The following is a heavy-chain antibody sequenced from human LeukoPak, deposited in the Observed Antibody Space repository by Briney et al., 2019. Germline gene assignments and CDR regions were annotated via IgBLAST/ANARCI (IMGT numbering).Heavy chain of an antibody. J-gene: IGHJ4*02. Sequence: GGSLRHSCAASGFTFSSYWMHWVRQAPGKGLVWVSRINSDGSSTSYADSVKGRFTISRDNAKNTLYLQMNSLRAEDTAVYYCARSYGSSWYHYWGQGTLVTVSS. CDR2: INSDGSST. CDR3: ARSYGSSWYHY. V-gene: IGHV3-74*01. CDR1: GFTFSSYW. D-gene: IGHD6-13*01.